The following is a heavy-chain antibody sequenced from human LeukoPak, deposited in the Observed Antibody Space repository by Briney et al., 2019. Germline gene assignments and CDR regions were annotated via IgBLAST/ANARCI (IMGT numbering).Heavy chain of an antibody. D-gene: IGHD5-18*01. V-gene: IGHV1-8*01. J-gene: IGHJ3*02. CDR3: ASARKRYSYGLDAFDI. CDR2: MNPNSGNT. CDR1: GYTFTSYD. Sequence: ASVKVSCKASGYTFTSYDINWARQATGQGLEWMGWMNPNSGNTGYAQKFQGRVTMTRNTSISTAYMELSSLRSEDTAVYYCASARKRYSYGLDAFDIWGQGTMVTVSS.